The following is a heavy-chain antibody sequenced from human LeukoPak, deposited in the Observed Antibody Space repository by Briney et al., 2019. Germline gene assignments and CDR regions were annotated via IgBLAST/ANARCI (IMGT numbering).Heavy chain of an antibody. D-gene: IGHD6-6*01. CDR2: ISAYNGNT. CDR3: ARDRRIAARRGMDV. V-gene: IGHV1-18*01. Sequence: ASVKVSCTASGYTFTSYGISWVRQAPGQGLEWMGWISAYNGNTNYAQKLQGRVTMTTDTSTSTAYMELRSLRSDDTAVYYCARDRRIAARRGMDVWGQGTTVTVSS. J-gene: IGHJ6*02. CDR1: GYTFTSYG.